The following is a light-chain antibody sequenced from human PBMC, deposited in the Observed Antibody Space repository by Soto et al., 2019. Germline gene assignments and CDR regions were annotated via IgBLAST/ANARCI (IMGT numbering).Light chain of an antibody. CDR1: QSVSTW. CDR3: QQFHDCPVT. Sequence: DLQLPQSPSTLSASVGDRVTITCRASQSVSTWLAWYQQKPGKDPKLLNHKASTVENGVPSRFSGSGPGTVFTLAITSLLPDDAATYFCQQFHDCPVTFGGRTKVQI. J-gene: IGKJ4*01. V-gene: IGKV1-5*03. CDR2: KAS.